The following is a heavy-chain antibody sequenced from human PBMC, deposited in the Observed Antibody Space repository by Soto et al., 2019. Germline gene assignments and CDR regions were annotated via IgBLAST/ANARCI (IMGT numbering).Heavy chain of an antibody. CDR1: GGTFSSYT. CDR3: ARGQIGATPGVSLFDY. V-gene: IGHV1-69*02. D-gene: IGHD5-12*01. Sequence: QVQLVQSGAEVKKPGSSVKVSCKASGGTFSSYTISWVRQAPGQGLEWMGRIIPILGIANYAQKFQGRVTMTADKSPSTAYMGRSSLRPEDTAVYYCARGQIGATPGVSLFDYGAQGTLVTVSS. CDR2: IIPILGIA. J-gene: IGHJ4*02.